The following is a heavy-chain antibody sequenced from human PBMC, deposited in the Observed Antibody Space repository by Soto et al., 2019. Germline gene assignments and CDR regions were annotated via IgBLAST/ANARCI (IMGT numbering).Heavy chain of an antibody. CDR1: GKSLSGYY. J-gene: IGHJ4*02. Sequence: PSETLSLTCAAYGKSLSGYYWSWIRQPPGKALEWIGEINHSGNTNYNPSLKSRVTISVDTSKNQLFLNLSSVTAADTAMYYCARHHVRGRTIAGAAEFWGQGTLVTVSS. V-gene: IGHV4-34*01. CDR3: ARHHVRGRTIAGAAEF. D-gene: IGHD1-26*01. CDR2: INHSGNT.